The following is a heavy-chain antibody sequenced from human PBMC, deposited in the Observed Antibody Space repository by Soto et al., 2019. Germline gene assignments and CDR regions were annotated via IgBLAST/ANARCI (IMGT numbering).Heavy chain of an antibody. D-gene: IGHD5-18*01. V-gene: IGHV3-7*01. Sequence: GGSLRLSCAVSGFSFSNYWMSWVRQAPGKGLEWVANINPDGSVEYYADSLKGRFTISRDNARNSLYLQMNSLRAEDTAVYYCASLGYSYGPFDYWGQGTLVTVSS. CDR3: ASLGYSYGPFDY. CDR1: GFSFSNYW. CDR2: INPDGSVE. J-gene: IGHJ4*02.